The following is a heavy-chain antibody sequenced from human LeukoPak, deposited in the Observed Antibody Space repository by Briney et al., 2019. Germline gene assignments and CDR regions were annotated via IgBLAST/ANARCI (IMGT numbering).Heavy chain of an antibody. CDR2: IYHSGST. V-gene: IGHV4-39*01. Sequence: SETLSLTCTVSGGSISSYYWGWIRQPPGKGLEWIGSIYHSGSTYYNPSLKSRVTISVDTSKNQFSLKMSSVTAADTAVYYCARHDYGDYGGLDPWGQGTLVTVS. CDR3: ARHDYGDYGGLDP. D-gene: IGHD4-17*01. CDR1: GGSISSYY. J-gene: IGHJ5*02.